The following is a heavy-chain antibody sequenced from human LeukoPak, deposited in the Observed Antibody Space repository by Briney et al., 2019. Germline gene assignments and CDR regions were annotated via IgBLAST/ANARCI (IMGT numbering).Heavy chain of an antibody. CDR2: INPNSGGA. CDR3: ARGRQWDEQKGIFDY. CDR1: GYTFTGYY. D-gene: IGHD1-26*01. Sequence: GASVKVSCKASGYTFTGYYMHWVRQAPGQGLEWMGRINPNSGGATYAQKFQGRVTLTRDTSINTAYMELSSLRSEDTAVYYCARGRQWDEQKGIFDYWGQGTLVTVSS. J-gene: IGHJ4*02. V-gene: IGHV1-2*06.